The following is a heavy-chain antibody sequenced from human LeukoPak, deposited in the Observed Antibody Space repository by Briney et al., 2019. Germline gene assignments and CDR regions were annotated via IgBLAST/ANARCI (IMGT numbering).Heavy chain of an antibody. CDR3: ARGPTYYDFWSGYYSALVWFDP. J-gene: IGHJ5*02. CDR2: INPNSGGT. Sequence: ASVKVSCKASGYTFTGYYMHWVRQAPGQGLEWMGWINPNSGGTNYAQKFQGRVTMTRDTSISTAYMELSSLRSEDTAVYYCARGPTYYDFWSGYYSALVWFDPWGQGTLVTVSS. D-gene: IGHD3-3*01. CDR1: GYTFTGYY. V-gene: IGHV1-2*02.